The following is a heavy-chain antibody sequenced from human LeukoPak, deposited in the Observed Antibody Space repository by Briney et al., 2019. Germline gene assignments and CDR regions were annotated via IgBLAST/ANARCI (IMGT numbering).Heavy chain of an antibody. Sequence: SETLSLTCTVSGYSISSGYYWGWIRQPPGKGLEWIGSIYHSGSTYYNPSLKSRVTISVDPSKNQFSLKLSSVTAADTAVYYCAREGNSPLDAFDIWGQGTMVTVSS. CDR1: GYSISSGYY. J-gene: IGHJ3*02. V-gene: IGHV4-38-2*02. D-gene: IGHD2-21*01. CDR3: AREGNSPLDAFDI. CDR2: IYHSGST.